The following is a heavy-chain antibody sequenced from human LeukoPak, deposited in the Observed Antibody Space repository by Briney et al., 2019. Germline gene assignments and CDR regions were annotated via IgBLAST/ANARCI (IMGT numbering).Heavy chain of an antibody. J-gene: IGHJ4*02. D-gene: IGHD3-16*01. CDR2: IIPIFGTA. CDR1: GGTFSSYA. V-gene: IGHV1-69*05. CDR3: ARDRQAEGDFDY. Sequence: SVKVSCKASGGTFSSYAISWVRQAPGQGLERMGRIIPIFGTANCAQKFQGRVTITTDESTSTAYMELSSLRSEDTAVYYCARDRQAEGDFDYWGQGTLVTVSS.